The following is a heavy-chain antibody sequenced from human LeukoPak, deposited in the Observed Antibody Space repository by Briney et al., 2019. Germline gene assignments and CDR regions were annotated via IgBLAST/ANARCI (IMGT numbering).Heavy chain of an antibody. D-gene: IGHD3-22*01. CDR2: TNPNSGGT. Sequence: ASVKVSCKASGYTFTGYYMHWVRQAPGQGLEWMGWTNPNSGGTNYAQKFQGRVTMTRDTSISTAYMELSRLRSDDTAVYYCARDYYDSSGYILWGQGTLVTVSS. CDR1: GYTFTGYY. V-gene: IGHV1-2*02. J-gene: IGHJ4*02. CDR3: ARDYYDSSGYIL.